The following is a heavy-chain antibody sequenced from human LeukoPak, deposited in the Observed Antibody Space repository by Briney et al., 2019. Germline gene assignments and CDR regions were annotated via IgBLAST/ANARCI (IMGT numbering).Heavy chain of an antibody. CDR2: IYSGGST. Sequence: GVSLRLSCAASGFTVSSNYMSWVRQAPGKGLEWASVIYSGGSTYDPDSVKGRFTISRPNSKTKLYLQMNSLRAEDTAVYYCARVIVDYYGMAVWGQGTTVTASS. J-gene: IGHJ6*02. V-gene: IGHV3-53*04. CDR3: ARVIVDYYGMAV. CDR1: GFTVSSNY. D-gene: IGHD3-22*01.